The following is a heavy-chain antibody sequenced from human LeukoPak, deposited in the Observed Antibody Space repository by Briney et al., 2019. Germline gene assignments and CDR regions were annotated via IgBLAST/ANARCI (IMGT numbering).Heavy chain of an antibody. Sequence: SETLSLTRAVYGGSFSGYYWSWIRQPPGKGLEWMGEINHSGDTNYNPSLKCRATISVDTSKNQFSLKLSSVTAADTAVYYCASRLDCSSTSCHNYYYYGMDVWGQGTTVTVSS. V-gene: IGHV4-34*01. CDR3: ASRLDCSSTSCHNYYYYGMDV. J-gene: IGHJ6*02. D-gene: IGHD2-2*02. CDR1: GGSFSGYY. CDR2: INHSGDT.